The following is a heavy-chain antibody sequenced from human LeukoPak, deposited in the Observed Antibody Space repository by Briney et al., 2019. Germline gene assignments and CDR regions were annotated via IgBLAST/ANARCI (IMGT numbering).Heavy chain of an antibody. V-gene: IGHV4-39*01. CDR1: GGSINTGDYD. J-gene: IGHJ5*01. Sequence: SETLSLTCTVSGGSINTGDYDWGWIRQPPGKGLEWIGTIYYSGNTYYNSSLKSRLSISVDTSKNQFSLKLTSVTAADTAVYYCAAIFRGGLFDSWGQGIPVTVSS. D-gene: IGHD3-3*01. CDR3: AAIFRGGLFDS. CDR2: IYYSGNT.